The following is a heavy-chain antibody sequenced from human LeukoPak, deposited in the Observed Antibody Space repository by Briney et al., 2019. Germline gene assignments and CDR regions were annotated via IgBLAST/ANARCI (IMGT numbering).Heavy chain of an antibody. D-gene: IGHD2/OR15-2a*01. CDR2: ISSSSSYI. CDR3: ARELLSAFDI. J-gene: IGHJ3*02. V-gene: IGHV3-21*04. Sequence: GGSLRLSCAASGFTFSSYSMNWVRQAPGKGLEWVSSISSSSSYIYYADSVKGRFTISRDNSKNTLYLQMNSLRAEDTAVYYCARELLSAFDIWGQGTMVTVSS. CDR1: GFTFSSYS.